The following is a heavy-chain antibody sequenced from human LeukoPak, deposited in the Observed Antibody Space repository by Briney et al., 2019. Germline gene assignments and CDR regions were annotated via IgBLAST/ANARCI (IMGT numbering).Heavy chain of an antibody. Sequence: PGGSLRLSCAASGFTFSSYTMNWVRQAPGKGLEWVSFISSGSSHIYYADSVKGRFTISRDDAKNSLYLQMNSLRAEDTAVYYCASSTQGYCSSTSCSAFDYWGQGTLVTVSS. CDR1: GFTFSSYT. D-gene: IGHD2-2*01. J-gene: IGHJ4*02. CDR3: ASSTQGYCSSTSCSAFDY. V-gene: IGHV3-21*01. CDR2: ISSGSSHI.